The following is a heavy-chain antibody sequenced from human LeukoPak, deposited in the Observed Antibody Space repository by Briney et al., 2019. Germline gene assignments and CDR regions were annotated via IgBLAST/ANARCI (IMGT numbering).Heavy chain of an antibody. D-gene: IGHD6-13*01. V-gene: IGHV4-39*07. CDR1: GGSISTTNYY. CDR3: ARYSSSWNNWFDP. J-gene: IGHJ5*02. CDR2: VYYSGST. Sequence: SETLSLTCTVSGGSISTTNYYWGWIRQSPGKGLEWFGCVYYSGSTYYNPSLKSRVTISVDTSQNQFSLQLTSVTAADTAVYYCARYSSSWNNWFDPWGQGTLVTVSS.